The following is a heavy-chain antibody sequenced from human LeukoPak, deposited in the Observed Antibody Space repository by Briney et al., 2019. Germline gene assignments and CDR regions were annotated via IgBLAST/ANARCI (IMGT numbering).Heavy chain of an antibody. CDR2: INHSGST. CDR1: GGSFSGYY. J-gene: IGHJ5*02. Sequence: SETLSLTCAVYGGSFSGYYWSWIRQPPGKGLEWIGEINHSGSTNYNPSLKSRVTISVDTSKNQFSLKLSSVTAADTAVYYCAGARLLTTVPAAKACDWFDPWGQGTLVTVSS. V-gene: IGHV4-34*01. D-gene: IGHD2-2*01. CDR3: AGARLLTTVPAAKACDWFDP.